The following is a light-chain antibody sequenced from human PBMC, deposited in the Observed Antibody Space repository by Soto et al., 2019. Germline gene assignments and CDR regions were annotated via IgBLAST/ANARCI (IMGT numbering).Light chain of an antibody. CDR2: EVS. V-gene: IGLV2-14*01. J-gene: IGLJ1*01. CDR1: SSDIGGYNY. Sequence: QSVLTQPASVSGSPGQSITISCTGTSSDIGGYNYVSWYQHHPGKAPKLMIYEVSNRPSGVSNRFSGSKSGDTASLIISRLQTEDEADYYCVSYTSSTTYVFGTGTKVTVL. CDR3: VSYTSSTTYV.